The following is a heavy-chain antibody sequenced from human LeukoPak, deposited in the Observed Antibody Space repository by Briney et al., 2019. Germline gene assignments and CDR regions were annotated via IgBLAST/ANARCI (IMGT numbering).Heavy chain of an antibody. CDR1: GFTFNYVW. D-gene: IGHD3-22*01. V-gene: IGHV3-15*07. CDR2: IRSRTDGGTT. Sequence: GGSLRLSCAASGFTFNYVWMNWVRQVPGKGLEWVGRIRSRTDGGTTDYAAPVKGRFTISRDDSKKTLYLQMNSLRIEDTAVYYCAKGFGSYDSSDFDSWGQGTLATVSS. J-gene: IGHJ4*02. CDR3: AKGFGSYDSSDFDS.